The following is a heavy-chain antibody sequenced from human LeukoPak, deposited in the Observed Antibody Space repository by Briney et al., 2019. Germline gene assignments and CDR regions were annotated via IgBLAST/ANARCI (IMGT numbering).Heavy chain of an antibody. CDR2: IIPIFGTA. J-gene: IGHJ5*02. CDR3: ARDRDNYYDSSNWFDP. D-gene: IGHD3-22*01. V-gene: IGHV1-69*13. Sequence: ASVKVSCKASGGTFSSYAISWVRQAPGQGLEWMGGIIPIFGTANYAQKFQGRVTITADESTSTAYMELSSLRSEDTAVYYCARDRDNYYDSSNWFDPWGQGILVTVSS. CDR1: GGTFSSYA.